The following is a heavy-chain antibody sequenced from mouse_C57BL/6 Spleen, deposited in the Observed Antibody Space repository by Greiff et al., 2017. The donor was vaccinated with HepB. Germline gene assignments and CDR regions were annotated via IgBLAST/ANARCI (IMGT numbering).Heavy chain of an antibody. CDR2: IWRGGST. CDR3: AKMRTAQAHYYAMDY. Sequence: QVQLQQSGPGLVQPSQSLSITCTVSGFSLTSYGVHWVRQSPGKGLEWLGVIWRGGSTDYNAAFMSRLSITKDNSKSQVFFKMNSLQADDTAIYYCAKMRTAQAHYYAMDYWGQGTSVTVSS. CDR1: GFSLTSYG. J-gene: IGHJ4*01. V-gene: IGHV2-5*01. D-gene: IGHD3-2*02.